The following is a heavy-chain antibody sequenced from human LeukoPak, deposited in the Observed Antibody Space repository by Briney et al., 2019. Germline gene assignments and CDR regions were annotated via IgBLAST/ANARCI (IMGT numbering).Heavy chain of an antibody. CDR3: ARSNQADDY. CDR2: VNPGGSST. D-gene: IGHD4-11*01. J-gene: IGHJ4*02. Sequence: PGGSLRLSCAAAGFTFSSDWMHWVRQVPGKGLVWVSRVNPGGSSTAYADSVKGRFSISRDNARNTLYLQMNSLRDEDTAVYYCARSNQADDYWGQGTLVTVSS. V-gene: IGHV3-74*01. CDR1: GFTFSSDW.